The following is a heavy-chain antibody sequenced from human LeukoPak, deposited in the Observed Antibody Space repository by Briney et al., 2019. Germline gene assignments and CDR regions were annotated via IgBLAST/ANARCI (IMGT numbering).Heavy chain of an antibody. CDR1: GYSISSGYY. V-gene: IGHV4-38-2*01. J-gene: IGHJ4*02. CDR2: IYHSGST. CDR3: ARRGSGDY. D-gene: IGHD3-10*01. Sequence: PSETLSLTCAVSGYSISSGYYWGWIRQPPGKGLEWIGSIYHSGSTYYNPSLKSRVTISVDTSKNQFSLKLSSVTAADTAVYYCARRGSGDYWGQGTLATVSS.